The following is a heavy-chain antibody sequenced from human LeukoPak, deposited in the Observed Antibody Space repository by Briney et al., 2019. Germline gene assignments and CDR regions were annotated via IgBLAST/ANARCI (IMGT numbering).Heavy chain of an antibody. V-gene: IGHV4-4*07. Sequence: PSETLSLTCTVSGGSISSYYWSWIRQPAGKGLEWIGHIYTSGSTNYNPSLKSRVTMSVDTSKNQFSLKLSSVTAADTAVYYCARTTSAAIMGCYYYMDFWGKGTTVTVSS. D-gene: IGHD2-2*02. J-gene: IGHJ6*03. CDR3: ARTTSAAIMGCYYYMDF. CDR2: IYTSGST. CDR1: GGSISSYY.